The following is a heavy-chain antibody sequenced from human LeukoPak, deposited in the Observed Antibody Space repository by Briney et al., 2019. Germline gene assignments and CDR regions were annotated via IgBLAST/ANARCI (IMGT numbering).Heavy chain of an antibody. J-gene: IGHJ4*02. V-gene: IGHV3-30-3*01. CDR2: ISYDGSNK. Sequence: RGSLRLSCAASGFTFSDYWMHWVRQAPGKGLEWVAVISYDGSNKYYADSVKGRFTISRDNSKNTLYLQMNSLRAEDTAVYYCARETGSAVGSTDFDYWGQGTLVTVSS. D-gene: IGHD4-17*01. CDR3: ARETGSAVGSTDFDY. CDR1: GFTFSDYW.